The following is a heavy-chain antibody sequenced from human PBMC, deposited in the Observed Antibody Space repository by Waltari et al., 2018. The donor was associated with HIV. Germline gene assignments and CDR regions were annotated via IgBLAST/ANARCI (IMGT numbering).Heavy chain of an antibody. CDR2: INHSGST. CDR3: ARVPEGVVVPAAIAPGDAFDI. V-gene: IGHV4-34*01. D-gene: IGHD2-2*01. J-gene: IGHJ3*02. CDR1: GGSFSGYY. Sequence: QVQLQQWGAGLLKPSETLSLTCAVYGGSFSGYYWSWIRQPPGKGLEWIGEINHSGSTNYHPSLKSRVTISVDTSKNQFSLKLSSVTAADTAVYYCARVPEGVVVPAAIAPGDAFDIWGQGTMVTVSS.